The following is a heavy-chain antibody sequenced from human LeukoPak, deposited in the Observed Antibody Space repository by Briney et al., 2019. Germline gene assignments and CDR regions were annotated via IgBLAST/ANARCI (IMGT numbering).Heavy chain of an antibody. CDR1: GYTFTGYY. J-gene: IGHJ4*02. V-gene: IGHV1-2*02. CDR2: INPNSGGT. Sequence: GASVKLSCKASGYTFTGYYMHWVRQAPGQGLEWMGWINPNSGGTNYAQKFQGRVTMTRDTSISTAYMELSRLRSDDTAVYYCARDPGGLYYYDSSGYYSTWGQGTLVTVSS. D-gene: IGHD3-22*01. CDR3: ARDPGGLYYYDSSGYYST.